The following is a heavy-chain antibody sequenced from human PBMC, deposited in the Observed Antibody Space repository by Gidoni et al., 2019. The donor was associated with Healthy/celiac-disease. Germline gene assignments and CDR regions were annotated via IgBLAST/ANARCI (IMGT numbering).Heavy chain of an antibody. CDR1: GFTVSSNY. CDR2: IYSGGST. V-gene: IGHV3-66*01. D-gene: IGHD5-18*01. Sequence: EVPLVESGGGLVQPGGSLRLSCAASGFTVSSNYMSWVRQAPGKGVEWVSVIYSGGSTYYADSVKGRFTISRDNSKNTLYLQMNSLRAEDTAVYYCASLYSYDTFDYWGQGTLVTVSS. CDR3: ASLYSYDTFDY. J-gene: IGHJ4*02.